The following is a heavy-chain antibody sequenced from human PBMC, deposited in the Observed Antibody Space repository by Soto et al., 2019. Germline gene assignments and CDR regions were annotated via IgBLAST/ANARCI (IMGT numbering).Heavy chain of an antibody. D-gene: IGHD4-17*01. CDR2: INGDGTRT. CDR1: GFSFSNYW. CDR3: ANMYNDYRDGPH. V-gene: IGHV3-74*01. Sequence: GGSLRLSCAASGFSFSNYWMHWVRQVPGQGPIWVSCINGDGTRTGYADSEEGRFTISRDNARKTLYLQMNSLRVEDTAVYYCANMYNDYRDGPHWGQGTLVTVSS. J-gene: IGHJ4*01.